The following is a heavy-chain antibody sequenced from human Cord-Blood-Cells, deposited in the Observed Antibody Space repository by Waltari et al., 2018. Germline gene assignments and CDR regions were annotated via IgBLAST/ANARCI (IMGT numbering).Heavy chain of an antibody. CDR3: ARDLPVIAAAGGFDY. D-gene: IGHD6-13*01. V-gene: IGHV3-33*01. CDR1: GFTFSSYG. Sequence: QVQLVESGGGVVQPGRSLRLSCAASGFTFSSYGLHWARQAPGKGMAWVAVICYDGSKKYYADSGKGRFTISRDNSKNTLYLQMNILRAEDTAVYYCARDLPVIAAAGGFDYWGQGTLVTVSS. CDR2: ICYDGSKK. J-gene: IGHJ4*02.